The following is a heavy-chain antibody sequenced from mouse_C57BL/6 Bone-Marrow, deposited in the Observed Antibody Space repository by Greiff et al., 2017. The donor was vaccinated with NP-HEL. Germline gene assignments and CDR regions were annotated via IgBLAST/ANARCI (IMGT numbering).Heavy chain of an antibody. CDR3: ASLYYDGSSHRYFDV. D-gene: IGHD1-1*01. Sequence: VQLQQSGAELARPGASVKLSCKASGYTFTSYGISWVKQSTGQGLEWIGEIYPRSGNTNYNEKFKGKATLTADKSSSTAYMKLRSLTSEDSAVYFCASLYYDGSSHRYFDVWGTGTTVTVSS. J-gene: IGHJ1*03. CDR2: IYPRSGNT. CDR1: GYTFTSYG. V-gene: IGHV1-81*01.